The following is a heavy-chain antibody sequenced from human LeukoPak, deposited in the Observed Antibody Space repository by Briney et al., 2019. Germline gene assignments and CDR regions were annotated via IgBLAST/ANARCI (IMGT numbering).Heavy chain of an antibody. CDR2: IWYDGSEK. V-gene: IGHV3-33*01. CDR1: GFTFSSYG. CDR3: ARWSCDH. Sequence: GTSLRLSCAASGFTFSSYGMHWVRQAPGKGLEWLAVIWYDGSEKYYADSVKGRFTISRDNSKNTLFLQMNNLTAEDTAVYYCARWSCDHWGQGTLVTVSS. J-gene: IGHJ5*02.